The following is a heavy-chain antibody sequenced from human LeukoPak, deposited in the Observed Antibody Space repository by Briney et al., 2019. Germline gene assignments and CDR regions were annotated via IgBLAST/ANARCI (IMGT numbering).Heavy chain of an antibody. CDR1: GGSFSGYY. CDR3: ARGPPYYDSSGYYYDY. D-gene: IGHD3-22*01. J-gene: IGHJ4*02. Sequence: SETLSLTCAVYGGSFSGYYWSWIRQPPGKGLGWIGEINHSGSTNYNPSLKSRVTISVDTSKNQFSLKLSSVTAADTAVYYCARGPPYYDSSGYYYDYWGQGTLVTVSS. CDR2: INHSGST. V-gene: IGHV4-34*01.